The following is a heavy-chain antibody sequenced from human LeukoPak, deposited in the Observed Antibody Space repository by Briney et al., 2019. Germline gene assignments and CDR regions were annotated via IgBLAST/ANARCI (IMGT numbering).Heavy chain of an antibody. V-gene: IGHV4-39*07. CDR2: IYYSGST. Sequence: SETLSLTCTVSGGSISNNNYYWGWIRQPPGKGLEWIGSIYYSGSTYYNASLKSRVTISVDTSKNQFSLKLSSVTAADTAVYYCTTDLMITFGGVPILAERRTGRVDYWGQGTLVTVSS. D-gene: IGHD3-16*01. CDR1: GGSISNNNYY. J-gene: IGHJ4*02. CDR3: TTDLMITFGGVPILAERRTGRVDY.